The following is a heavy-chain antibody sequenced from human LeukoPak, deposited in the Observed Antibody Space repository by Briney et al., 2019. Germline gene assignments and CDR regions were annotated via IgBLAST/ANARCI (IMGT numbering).Heavy chain of an antibody. D-gene: IGHD5-12*01. CDR1: SITFTKAW. J-gene: IGHJ4*02. CDR3: ATGPPYEFDY. Sequence: GGSLRLSCAASSITFTKAWMNWVRQAPGKGLEWVARIVSETVGGRTDYAASVKGRFTISRDDSKSTLFLQMSSLKIEDTAVYYCATGPPYEFDYWGQGTLVTVSS. V-gene: IGHV3-15*07. CDR2: IVSETVGGRT.